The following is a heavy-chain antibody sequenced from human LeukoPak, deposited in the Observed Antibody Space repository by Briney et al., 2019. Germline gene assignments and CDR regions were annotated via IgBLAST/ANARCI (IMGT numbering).Heavy chain of an antibody. CDR2: VHYSLSS. J-gene: IGHJ4*02. D-gene: IGHD5-24*01. Sequence: SEALSLTCTVSGASINGYYWSWIRQPPGKGLEWIGNVHYSLSSNYSPSLESRVTISMDTSQRQFSLKLTSVTAADTAVYYCACYKIVERNFDFWGQGMLVTVSS. CDR3: ACYKIVERNFDF. V-gene: IGHV4-59*01. CDR1: GASINGYY.